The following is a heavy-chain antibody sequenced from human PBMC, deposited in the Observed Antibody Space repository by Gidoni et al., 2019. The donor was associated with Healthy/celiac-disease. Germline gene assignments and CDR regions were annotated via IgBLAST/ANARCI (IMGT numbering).Heavy chain of an antibody. CDR2: ISHDGSDK. J-gene: IGHJ4*02. CDR3: AKDRDAYNTGSFDY. Sequence: QVQLVESGGGVVQPGRSLRLSCAASGFTFSSYGMHWVRQAPGKGLEWVAVISHDGSDKYYAESVKGRFTISRDNSKNTLYLQMNSLRAEDTAVYYCAKDRDAYNTGSFDYWGQGTLVTVSS. V-gene: IGHV3-30*18. D-gene: IGHD1-1*01. CDR1: GFTFSSYG.